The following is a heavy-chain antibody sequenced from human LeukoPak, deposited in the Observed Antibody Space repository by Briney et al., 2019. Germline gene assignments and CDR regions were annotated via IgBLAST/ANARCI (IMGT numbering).Heavy chain of an antibody. CDR2: IYTSGST. J-gene: IGHJ5*02. CDR3: ARDRIAVAGTRGYNWFDP. CDR1: GGSIGSGSYY. D-gene: IGHD6-19*01. Sequence: SQTLSLTCTVSGGSIGSGSYYWSWIRQPAGKGLEWIGRIYTSGSTNYNPSLKSRVTISVDTSKNQFYLKLSSVTAADTAVYYCARDRIAVAGTRGYNWFDPWGQGTLVTVSS. V-gene: IGHV4-61*02.